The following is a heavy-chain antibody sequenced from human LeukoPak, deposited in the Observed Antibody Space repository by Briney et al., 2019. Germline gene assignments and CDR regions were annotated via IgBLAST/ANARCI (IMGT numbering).Heavy chain of an antibody. CDR2: IYSSGNT. V-gene: IGHV4-4*07. D-gene: IGHD4-23*01. Sequence: SETLSLTCPVSGXSISDFYWSWIRQPAGKGLEWIGRIYSSGNTNYNPSLKSRVTMSLDASKNQFSLKVSSVTAADTAVYYCARNSGDYWGQGTLVTVSS. J-gene: IGHJ4*02. CDR3: ARNSGDY. CDR1: GXSISDFY.